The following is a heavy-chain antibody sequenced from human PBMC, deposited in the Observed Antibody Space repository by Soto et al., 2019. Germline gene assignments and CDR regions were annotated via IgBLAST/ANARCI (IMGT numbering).Heavy chain of an antibody. J-gene: IGHJ4*02. V-gene: IGHV4-39*02. CDR3: AREGGYVDY. CDR1: GGPIRSSSHS. D-gene: IGHD1-1*01. Sequence: SKTLSLTCTDSGGPIRSSSHSWGWIRQSPGTGLEWIGSIDESGDSYYNPSLKSRVTIFVDTSKNQFSLKLISVTGADSAIYYCAREGGYVDYWGQGTLVTVSS. CDR2: IDESGDS.